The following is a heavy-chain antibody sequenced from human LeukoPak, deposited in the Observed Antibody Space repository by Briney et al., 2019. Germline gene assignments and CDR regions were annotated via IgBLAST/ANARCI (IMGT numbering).Heavy chain of an antibody. CDR3: ARETPYSSSWYFDY. V-gene: IGHV3-30-3*01. CDR1: GFTFSSYA. D-gene: IGHD6-13*01. CDR2: ISYDGSNK. J-gene: IGHJ4*02. Sequence: HPGGSLRLSCAASGFTFSSYAMRWVRQAPGKGLEWVAVISYDGSNKYYADSVKGRFTISRDNSKNTLYLQMNSLRAEDTAVYYCARETPYSSSWYFDYWGQGPLVTVSS.